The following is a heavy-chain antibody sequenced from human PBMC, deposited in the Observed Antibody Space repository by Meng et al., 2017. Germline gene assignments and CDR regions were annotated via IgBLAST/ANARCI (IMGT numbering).Heavy chain of an antibody. V-gene: IGHV1-69*01. CDR1: GGTFSSYA. Sequence: QVQLVQSGAEGKKPGSSGKVSCNASGGTFSSYAISWVRQAPGKGLEWMGGIIPIFGTANYAQKFQGRVTITAAESTITAYMELSSLRAEDTAVYYCASYSSVRGIAYWGQGTLVTVSS. J-gene: IGHJ4*02. CDR3: ASYSSVRGIAY. D-gene: IGHD3-10*01. CDR2: IIPIFGTA.